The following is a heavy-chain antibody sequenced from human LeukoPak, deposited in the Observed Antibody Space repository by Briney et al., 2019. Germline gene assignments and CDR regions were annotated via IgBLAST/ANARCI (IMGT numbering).Heavy chain of an antibody. CDR1: GGTFSSYA. Sequence: SVKVSCKASGGTFSSYAISWVRQAPGQGLEWMGRIIPILGIANYAQKFQGRVTITADKSTSTAYMELSSLRSGDTAVYYCARDSFPYYDFWSGYEAFFDYWGQGTLVTVSS. V-gene: IGHV1-69*04. D-gene: IGHD3-3*01. CDR2: IIPILGIA. J-gene: IGHJ4*02. CDR3: ARDSFPYYDFWSGYEAFFDY.